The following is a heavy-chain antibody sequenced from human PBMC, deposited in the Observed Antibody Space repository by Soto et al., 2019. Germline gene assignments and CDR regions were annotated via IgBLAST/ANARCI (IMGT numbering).Heavy chain of an antibody. V-gene: IGHV5-10-1*01. Sequence: PGESLKISCKGSGYSFTSYWISWVRQMPGKGLEWMGRIDPSDSYTNYSPSFQGHVTISADKSISTAYLQWSSLKASDTAMYYCATLTYYYDSSGYYYGWFDPWGQGTLVTVSS. CDR1: GYSFTSYW. CDR2: IDPSDSYT. J-gene: IGHJ5*02. D-gene: IGHD3-22*01. CDR3: ATLTYYYDSSGYYYGWFDP.